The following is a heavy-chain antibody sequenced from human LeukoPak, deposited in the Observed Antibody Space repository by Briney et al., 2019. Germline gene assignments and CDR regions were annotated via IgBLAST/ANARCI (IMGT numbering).Heavy chain of an antibody. CDR2: IYYSGST. V-gene: IGHV4-59*11. Sequence: PSETLSLTCTVSGGSISSHYWSWIRQPPGKGLEWIGSIYYSGSTYYNPSLKSRVTKSVDTSKNQFSLKLSSVTAADTAVYYCARAIAVAGTRRFDPWGQGTLVTVSS. J-gene: IGHJ5*02. D-gene: IGHD6-19*01. CDR1: GGSISSHY. CDR3: ARAIAVAGTRRFDP.